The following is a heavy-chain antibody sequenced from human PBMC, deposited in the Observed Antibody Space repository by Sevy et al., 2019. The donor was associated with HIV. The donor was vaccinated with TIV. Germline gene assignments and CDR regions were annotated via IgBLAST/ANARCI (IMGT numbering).Heavy chain of an antibody. CDR1: GFTFSSYG. Sequence: GGSLRLSCAASGFTFSSYGMHWVRQAPGKGLEWVAVISYDGSNKYYADSVKGRFTISRDNSKNTLYLQMNSLRAEDTAVYYCAKDRKAVPQYGMDVWGQGTTVTVSS. J-gene: IGHJ6*02. CDR3: AKDRKAVPQYGMDV. V-gene: IGHV3-30*18. CDR2: ISYDGSNK.